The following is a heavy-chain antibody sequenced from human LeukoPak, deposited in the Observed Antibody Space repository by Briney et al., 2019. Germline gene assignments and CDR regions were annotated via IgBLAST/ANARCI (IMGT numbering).Heavy chain of an antibody. V-gene: IGHV4-59*08. CDR1: GGSINSHY. J-gene: IGHJ4*02. D-gene: IGHD6-13*01. CDR3: ARHGSPGYSSSWYGY. Sequence: SETLSLTCTVSGGSINSHYWSWIRQPPGKGLEWIGYIYYSGSTNYNPSLKSRVTISVDTSKNQFSLKLSSVTAADTAVYYCARHGSPGYSSSWYGYWGQGTLVTVSS. CDR2: IYYSGST.